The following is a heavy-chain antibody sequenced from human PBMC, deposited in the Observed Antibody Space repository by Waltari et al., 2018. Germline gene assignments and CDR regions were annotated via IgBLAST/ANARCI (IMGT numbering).Heavy chain of an antibody. D-gene: IGHD5-12*01. CDR2: IYYSGST. V-gene: IGHV4-39*01. CDR3: ARHWKRSGYRFDP. CDR1: GGPISRSRYY. Sequence: QLQLQESGPGLVKPSETLSLTCTVPGGPISRSRYYWGWIRQSPGKGLEWIGSIYYSGSTYYNPTLKSRVTISGDTSKNQFSLKLSSVTAADTAVYYCARHWKRSGYRFDPWGQGTLVTVSS. J-gene: IGHJ5*02.